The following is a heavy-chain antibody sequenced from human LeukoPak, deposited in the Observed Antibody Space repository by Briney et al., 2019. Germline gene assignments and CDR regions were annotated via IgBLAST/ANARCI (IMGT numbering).Heavy chain of an antibody. V-gene: IGHV3-23*01. J-gene: IGHJ4*02. CDR1: GFTFSSYA. Sequence: GGSLRLSCAASGFTFSSYAMSWVRQAPGKGLEWVSAISGSGGSTYYADSVKGRFTISRDNSKNTLYLQMNSLRAEGTAVYYCAQRGRGAAAAFDYWGQGTLVTVSS. D-gene: IGHD6-13*01. CDR3: AQRGRGAAAAFDY. CDR2: ISGSGGST.